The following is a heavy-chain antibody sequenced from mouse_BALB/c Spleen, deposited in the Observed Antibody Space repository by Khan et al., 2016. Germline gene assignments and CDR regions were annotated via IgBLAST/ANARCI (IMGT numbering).Heavy chain of an antibody. V-gene: IGHV5-17*02. CDR1: GFTFSSFG. CDR3: ARKGARNSYAIDY. J-gene: IGHJ4*01. CDR2: ISSGSSTI. Sequence: ELVESGGGLVQPGGSRKLSCAASGFTFSSFGMHWVRQAPEKGLEWVAYISSGSSTIYYADTVKGRFTISRDNPKNTLFLQMTSLRSEDSAMYYCARKGARNSYAIDYWGQGTSVTVSS.